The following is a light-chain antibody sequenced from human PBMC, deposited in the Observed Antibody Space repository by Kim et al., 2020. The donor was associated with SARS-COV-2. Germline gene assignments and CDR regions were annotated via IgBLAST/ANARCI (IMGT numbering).Light chain of an antibody. J-gene: IGKJ2*01. Sequence: EIVMTQSPATLSVSPGERATLSCRASQSVGSNLAWYQQQSGQAPRLLLFGASARANGIRGSVSGSGSGTEFTLTITSLQSEDFAVYYCQEYNDWSRFGQGTKLEI. V-gene: IGKV3-15*01. CDR1: QSVGSN. CDR3: QEYNDWSR. CDR2: GAS.